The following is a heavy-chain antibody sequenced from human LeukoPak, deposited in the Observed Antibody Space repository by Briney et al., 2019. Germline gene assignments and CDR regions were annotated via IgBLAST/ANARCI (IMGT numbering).Heavy chain of an antibody. V-gene: IGHV3-23*03. CDR1: GFTFSDYS. Sequence: GGSLRLSCAASGFTFSDYSMNWVRQAPGKGLEWVSVIYSGGSTYYADSVKGRFTISRDNSKNTLYLQMNSLRAEDTAVYYCAKKSRGSGSYYGDYWGQGILVTVSS. D-gene: IGHD3-10*01. J-gene: IGHJ4*02. CDR2: IYSGGST. CDR3: AKKSRGSGSYYGDY.